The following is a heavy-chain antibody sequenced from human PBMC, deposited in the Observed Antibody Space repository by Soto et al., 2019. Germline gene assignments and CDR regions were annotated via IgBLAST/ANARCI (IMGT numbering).Heavy chain of an antibody. CDR2: ISYDGSNK. CDR1: GFTFSSYG. Sequence: QVQLVESGGGVVQPGRSVRLSCAASGFTFSSYGMHWVRQAPGKGLEWVAVISYDGSNKYYADSVKGRFTISRDNSKNTLYLQRNSLRAEDTAVYYCAKDGRVFGVVIINHWGQGTLVTVSS. J-gene: IGHJ5*02. V-gene: IGHV3-30*18. CDR3: AKDGRVFGVVIINH. D-gene: IGHD3-3*01.